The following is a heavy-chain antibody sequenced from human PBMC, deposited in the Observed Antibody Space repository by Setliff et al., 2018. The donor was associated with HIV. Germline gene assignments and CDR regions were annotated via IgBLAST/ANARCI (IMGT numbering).Heavy chain of an antibody. CDR2: IFYFGSV. CDR1: GGSFNTRRTK. J-gene: IGHJ5*01. V-gene: IGHV4-39*07. Sequence: TLSLTCKVSGGSFNTRRTKWGWIRQSPGKGLEWIGSIFYFGSVTYNPSLKSRPLISIDTSKTQFSLNLRSVTAADTAVYYCVRELLGSGGTVPEVNFFDSWGQGTLVTVSS. CDR3: VRELLGSGGTVPEVNFFDS. D-gene: IGHD1-26*01.